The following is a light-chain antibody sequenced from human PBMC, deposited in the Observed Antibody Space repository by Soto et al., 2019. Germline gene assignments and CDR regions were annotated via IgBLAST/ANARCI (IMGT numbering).Light chain of an antibody. V-gene: IGLV2-14*03. CDR3: SSYTSSGTLV. Sequence: QSVLTQPASVSGSPGQSITISCTGSNSDVGGYNYVSWYQHHPGKVPKLIIYDVTHRPSGVSDRFSGSKSGNTASLTISGLQADDESDYYCSSYTSSGTLVFGGGTKVTVL. CDR2: DVT. J-gene: IGLJ2*01. CDR1: NSDVGGYNY.